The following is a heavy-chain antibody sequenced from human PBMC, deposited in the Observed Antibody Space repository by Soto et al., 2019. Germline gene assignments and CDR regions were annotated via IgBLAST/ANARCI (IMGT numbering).Heavy chain of an antibody. J-gene: IGHJ5*01. CDR2: IYKSATT. CDR3: ARGRYCLTGRCFPNWFDS. D-gene: IGHD7-27*01. V-gene: IGHV4-30-4*01. Sequence: TSETLPHTCSVSGDSISNLDYFWAWIRQPPGQALEYIGYIYKSATTYYNPSFESRVAISVDTSKSQFSLNVTSVTAADTAVYFCARGRYCLTGRCFPNWFDSWGQGAWSPSPQ. CDR1: GDSISNLDYF.